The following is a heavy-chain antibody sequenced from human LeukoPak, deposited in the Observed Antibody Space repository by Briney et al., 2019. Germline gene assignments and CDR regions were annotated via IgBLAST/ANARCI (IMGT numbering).Heavy chain of an antibody. CDR1: GGSITSGGYC. D-gene: IGHD2-2*01. V-gene: IGHV4-31*03. J-gene: IGHJ5*02. CDR3: ARVGGYYARDP. Sequence: SETLSLTCTVSGGSITSGGYCWSWIRQHPGKGLEWIGYIYYSGSTYYNPSLKSRLTISVDTSKNQFSLKLSSVTAADTAVYYCARVGGYYARDPWGQGTLVTVSS. CDR2: IYYSGST.